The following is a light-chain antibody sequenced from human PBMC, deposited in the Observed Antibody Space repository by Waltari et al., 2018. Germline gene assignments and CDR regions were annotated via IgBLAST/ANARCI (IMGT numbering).Light chain of an antibody. CDR2: GAS. J-gene: IGKJ1*01. Sequence: ILMTQSPVTLSVSPGERATPSCRASPSVGNKLTRYQHKPGQAPRLLTYGASTRATGIPARFSGSGSGTEFTLTISSLQSEDFAIYYCQQYNLWPWTFDQGTKVDIK. V-gene: IGKV3-15*01. CDR1: PSVGNK. CDR3: QQYNLWPWT.